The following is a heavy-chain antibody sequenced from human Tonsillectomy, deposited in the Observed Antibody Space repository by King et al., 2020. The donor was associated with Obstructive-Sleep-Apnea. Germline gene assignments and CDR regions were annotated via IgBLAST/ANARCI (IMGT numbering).Heavy chain of an antibody. V-gene: IGHV4-30-4*07. Sequence: VQLQESGPGLVKPSQTLSLTCAVSGGAILSGGYSWSWIRQPPGTGREWIAYIYYSGRTYYNPSLKSRVTISVDTTKNQFSLKLISVTAADTAVYYCARATGDSWYFDLWGRGTLVTVSS. CDR3: ARATGDSWYFDL. CDR1: GGAILSGGYS. D-gene: IGHD7-27*01. J-gene: IGHJ2*01. CDR2: IYYSGRT.